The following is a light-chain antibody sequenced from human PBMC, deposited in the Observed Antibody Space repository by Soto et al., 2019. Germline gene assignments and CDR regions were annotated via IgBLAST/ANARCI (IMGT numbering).Light chain of an antibody. CDR2: GAS. J-gene: IGKJ4*01. CDR1: QSVSTN. V-gene: IGKV3-20*01. Sequence: IVMSQSPAILSVSPGERATLSCRASQSVSTNLAWFQQKPGQAPRLLIYGASSRATGIPDRFSGSGSGTDFTLTISRLEPEDFAVYYCHQYDNSPLTFGGGTKVDI. CDR3: HQYDNSPLT.